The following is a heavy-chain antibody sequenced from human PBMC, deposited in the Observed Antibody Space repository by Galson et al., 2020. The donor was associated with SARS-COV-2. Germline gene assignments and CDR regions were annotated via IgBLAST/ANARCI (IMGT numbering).Heavy chain of an antibody. CDR2: INQDASEK. CDR3: LTDPGHKPVTGLWPD. CDR1: GFNFRSFW. Sequence: GGSLRLSCAASGFNFRSFWMSWVRQAPGRGLEFVTNINQDASEKNYVDSVKGRFTISRDNAKSSLFLQMNSLRAEDTAVYYCLTDPGHKPVTGLWPDWGQGTLVTVSS. J-gene: IGHJ4*02. V-gene: IGHV3-7*01. D-gene: IGHD6-19*01.